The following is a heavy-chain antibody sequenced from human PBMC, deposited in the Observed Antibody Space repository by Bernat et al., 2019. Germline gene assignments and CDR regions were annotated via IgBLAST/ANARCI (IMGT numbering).Heavy chain of an antibody. CDR3: ARDLLSSTSCYTGCAFDI. V-gene: IGHV3-48*02. CDR1: GFTFSTYS. D-gene: IGHD2-2*02. CDR2: ISSSSSTI. J-gene: IGHJ3*02. Sequence: VQLVESGGGLVQPGGSLRLSCAASGFTFSTYSMNWVRQAPGKGLEWVSYISSSSSTIYYADSVKGRFTISRDNAKNSLYLQVNSLRDEDTAVYYCARDLLSSTSCYTGCAFDIWGQGTMVTVSS.